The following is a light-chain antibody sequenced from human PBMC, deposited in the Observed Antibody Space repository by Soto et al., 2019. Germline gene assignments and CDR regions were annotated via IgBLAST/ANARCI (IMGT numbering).Light chain of an antibody. Sequence: EIVLTQSPGTLSLSPGERATLSCRASQSVSSSYLAWYQQKPGQAPRLLIYGASSRATGIPHRFSGSGSGTDFTRTISRLEPEDFAVYYCQQYGSSPLTFGGGTKVEIK. J-gene: IGKJ4*01. CDR3: QQYGSSPLT. CDR1: QSVSSSY. CDR2: GAS. V-gene: IGKV3-20*01.